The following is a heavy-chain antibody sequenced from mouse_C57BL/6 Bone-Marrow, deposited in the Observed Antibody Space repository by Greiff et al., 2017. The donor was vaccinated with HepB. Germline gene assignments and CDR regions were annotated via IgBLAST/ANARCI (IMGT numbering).Heavy chain of an antibody. CDR1: GFNIKDDY. V-gene: IGHV14-4*01. J-gene: IGHJ4*01. CDR2: IDPENGDT. Sequence: EVQLQQSGAELVRPGASVKLSCTASGFNIKDDYMHWVKQRPEQGLEWIGWIDPENGDTEYAPKFQGKATITADTSSNTAYLQLSSLTSEDTAVYYCTTEGYDGYYYAMDYWGQGTSVTVSS. CDR3: TTEGYDGYYYAMDY. D-gene: IGHD2-2*01.